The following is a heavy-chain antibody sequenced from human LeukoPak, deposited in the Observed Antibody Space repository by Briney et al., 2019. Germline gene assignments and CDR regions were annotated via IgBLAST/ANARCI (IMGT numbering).Heavy chain of an antibody. J-gene: IGHJ4*02. Sequence: GRSLRLSCAASGFTFSDYAMHWVRQAPGKGLEWVAVLSYGGTNKYYADSVKGRFTISRDNSKNTLYLQMNSLRAEDTAVYYCAKVLESSPLGPLSYWGQGTLVTVSS. CDR2: LSYGGTNK. V-gene: IGHV3-30-3*01. CDR1: GFTFSDYA. D-gene: IGHD5-24*01. CDR3: AKVLESSPLGPLSY.